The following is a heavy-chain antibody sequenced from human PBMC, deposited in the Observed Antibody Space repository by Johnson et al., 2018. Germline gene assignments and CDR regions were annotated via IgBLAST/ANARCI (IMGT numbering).Heavy chain of an antibody. Sequence: EVQLVESGGGLVQPGRSLRLSCTASGFTFGDYAMSWFRQAPGKGLEWVGFIRSKAYGGTTEYAASVKGRFTISRDESKSIAYLQMNSLKTEDTAVYYCTRAKGNHYYFCAFDIWGQGTMVTVSS. D-gene: IGHD2/OR15-2a*01. V-gene: IGHV3-49*03. CDR2: IRSKAYGGTT. CDR3: TRAKGNHYYFCAFDI. CDR1: GFTFGDYA. J-gene: IGHJ3*02.